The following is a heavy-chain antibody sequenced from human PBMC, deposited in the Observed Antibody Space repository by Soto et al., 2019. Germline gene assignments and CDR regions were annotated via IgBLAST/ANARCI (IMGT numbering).Heavy chain of an antibody. D-gene: IGHD3-16*01. CDR1: GGNFNTYG. CDR3: ALLHVPMTYGGGVFDS. V-gene: IGHV1-69*01. Sequence: QVQLVQSGAEMKKSGSSVKVSCKASGGNFNTYGIGWGRQAPGQGLEWMGEIIPLLGTPNYAQRFQGRVTITADESTTTAYMELSSLRSEDSAVYYCALLHVPMTYGGGVFDSWGQGTLVTVSS. CDR2: IIPLLGTP. J-gene: IGHJ4*02.